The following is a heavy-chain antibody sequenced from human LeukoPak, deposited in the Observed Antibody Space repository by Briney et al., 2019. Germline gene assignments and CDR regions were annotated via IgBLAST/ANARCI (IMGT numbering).Heavy chain of an antibody. CDR3: ARRAAAGLNWFDP. Sequence: SETQSLTCTVSGGSISSYYWSWIRQPPGKGLEWIGYIYYSGSANYNPSLKSRVTISVDTSKNQFSLKLSSVTAADTAVYYCARRAAAGLNWFDPWGQGTLVTVSS. V-gene: IGHV4-59*08. CDR2: IYYSGSA. D-gene: IGHD6-13*01. J-gene: IGHJ5*02. CDR1: GGSISSYY.